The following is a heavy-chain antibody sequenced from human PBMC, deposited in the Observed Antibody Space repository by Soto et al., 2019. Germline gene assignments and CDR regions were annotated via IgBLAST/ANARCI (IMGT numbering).Heavy chain of an antibody. CDR1: GFTFNPYA. V-gene: IGHV3-23*01. J-gene: IGHJ4*02. Sequence: EVQLLESGGGLAQPGGSLRLSCAASGFTFNPYAMNWVRQAPGKGLEWVSTIRGSGAGTYYADSVKGRFTISRDKSKNTLYLQMNSLRAEDTAVYFCAKGFGISWQYYFDYWGQGTLVTVSS. CDR2: IRGSGAGT. CDR3: AKGFGISWQYYFDY. D-gene: IGHD6-13*01.